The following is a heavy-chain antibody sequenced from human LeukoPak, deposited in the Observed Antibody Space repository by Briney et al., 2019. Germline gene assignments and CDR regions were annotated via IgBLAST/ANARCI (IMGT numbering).Heavy chain of an antibody. Sequence: GGSLRLSCEASGFAFNKYGIGWVRQAPGKGLEWVAILSFAGSDQHYAYPVRGRSSLSRDNSKKIVYLEMNRLRADDTALYYCARDMGITILYYLFDHWGQGTLVTVSS. J-gene: IGHJ4*02. D-gene: IGHD3-3*01. CDR2: LSFAGSDQ. V-gene: IGHV3-30*03. CDR3: ARDMGITILYYLFDH. CDR1: GFAFNKYG.